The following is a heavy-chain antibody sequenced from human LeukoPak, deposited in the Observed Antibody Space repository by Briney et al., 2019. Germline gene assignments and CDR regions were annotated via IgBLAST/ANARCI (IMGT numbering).Heavy chain of an antibody. CDR1: GFTFSSYA. CDR2: ISNDGGIT. Sequence: PGGSLRLSCAASGFTFSSYAMKWVRQAPGKGLEYVSGISNDGGITHHAHAVKGRFTVSRDNSKNTLYLQMGDLRAEDMAVYYCATEGFDIWGQGTMVTVSS. V-gene: IGHV3-64*01. J-gene: IGHJ3*02. CDR3: ATEGFDI.